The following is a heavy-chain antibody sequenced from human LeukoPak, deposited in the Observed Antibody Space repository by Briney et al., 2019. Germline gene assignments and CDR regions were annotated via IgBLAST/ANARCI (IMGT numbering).Heavy chain of an antibody. D-gene: IGHD1-7*01. CDR1: GGSFSSYY. V-gene: IGHV4-34*01. CDR3: ARRWNYGRNYYIDV. J-gene: IGHJ6*03. CDR2: INHSGST. Sequence: SETLSLTRAVYGGSFSSYYWSWIRQPPGKGLEWLGEINHSGSTDYNPPLKGRVTISVDTSKNQFSLRLTSVTATDTAVYYCARRWNYGRNYYIDVWGNGATVSVSS.